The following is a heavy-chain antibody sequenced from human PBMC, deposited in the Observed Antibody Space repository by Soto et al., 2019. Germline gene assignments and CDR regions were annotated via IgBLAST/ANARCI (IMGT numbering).Heavy chain of an antibody. CDR1: GGSIATSSYF. V-gene: IGHV4-39*02. CDR3: SRRAPEGFDP. CDR2: IDYRGTI. Sequence: SETLSLTCTVSGGSIATSSYFWAWIRRPPGKGLEWIGSIDYRGTIYNNPSLKSRVTISIDTSKNHFSLKLDSVTAADTALYYCSRRAPEGFDPWGQGTLVTVSS. J-gene: IGHJ5*02.